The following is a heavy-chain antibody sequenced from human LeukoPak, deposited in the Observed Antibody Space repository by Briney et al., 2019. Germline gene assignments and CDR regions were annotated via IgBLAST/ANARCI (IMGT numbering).Heavy chain of an antibody. D-gene: IGHD3-10*01. Sequence: GGTLRLSCAASGFTFSSSGMNWVRQAPGKGLEWVSTISGSGGNTYYADSVKGRFTISRDNSKNTLYLQMNSLRAEDTAVYYCARDRSVWFGELKIHYYYYMDVWGKGTTVTISS. CDR1: GFTFSSSG. CDR2: ISGSGGNT. CDR3: ARDRSVWFGELKIHYYYYMDV. V-gene: IGHV3-23*01. J-gene: IGHJ6*03.